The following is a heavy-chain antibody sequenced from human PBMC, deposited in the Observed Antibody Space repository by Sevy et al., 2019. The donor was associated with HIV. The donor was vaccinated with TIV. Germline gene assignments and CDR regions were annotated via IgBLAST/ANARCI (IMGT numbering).Heavy chain of an antibody. Sequence: GGSLRLSCAASGFTFSSYAMHWVHQAPGKGLEWVAVISYDGSNKYYADSVKGRFTISRDNSKNTLYLQMNSLRAEDTAVYYCATGKRDYFDYWGQGTLVTVSS. CDR3: ATGKRDYFDY. V-gene: IGHV3-30*04. J-gene: IGHJ4*02. CDR2: ISYDGSNK. CDR1: GFTFSSYA.